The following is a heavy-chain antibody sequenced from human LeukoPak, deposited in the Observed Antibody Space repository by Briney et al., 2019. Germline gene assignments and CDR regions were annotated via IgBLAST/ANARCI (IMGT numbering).Heavy chain of an antibody. V-gene: IGHV5-51*01. Sequence: GESLKISFKGSGYSFTSYWIGWVRQMPGKGLEWMGIIYPGESDTRYSPSFQGQVTISADKSISTAYLQWSSLKASDTAMYYCAVLRSNNHYYHSTRHLNLPFDYWGQGTLVTVSS. D-gene: IGHD3-22*01. J-gene: IGHJ4*02. CDR3: AVLRSNNHYYHSTRHLNLPFDY. CDR1: GYSFTSYW. CDR2: IYPGESDT.